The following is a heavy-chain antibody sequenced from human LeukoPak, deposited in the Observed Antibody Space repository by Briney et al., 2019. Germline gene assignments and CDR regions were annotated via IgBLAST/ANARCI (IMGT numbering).Heavy chain of an antibody. CDR3: ARLRGGYSYDYSGPTLDY. V-gene: IGHV4-59*08. J-gene: IGHJ4*02. CDR2: IYYSGST. Sequence: SETLSLTCTVSGGSISNYYWSWIRQPPGTGLEWIGYIYYSGSTNYNPSLKSRVTISLDTSKNQFSLKLSSVTAADTAVYYCARLRGGYSYDYSGPTLDYWGQGTLVTVSS. CDR1: GGSISNYY. D-gene: IGHD5-18*01.